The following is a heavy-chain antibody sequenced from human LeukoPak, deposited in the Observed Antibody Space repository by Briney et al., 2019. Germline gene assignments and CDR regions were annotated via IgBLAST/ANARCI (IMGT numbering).Heavy chain of an antibody. D-gene: IGHD6-19*01. Sequence: GGSLRLSCAASGFTFSSYGMHWVRQAPGKGLEWVSGISWNSGSIGYADSVKGRFTISRDNAKNSLYLQMNSLRAEDTALYYCAKGTGIAVADSFDYWGQGTLVTVSS. J-gene: IGHJ4*02. CDR1: GFTFSSYG. CDR3: AKGTGIAVADSFDY. CDR2: ISWNSGSI. V-gene: IGHV3-9*01.